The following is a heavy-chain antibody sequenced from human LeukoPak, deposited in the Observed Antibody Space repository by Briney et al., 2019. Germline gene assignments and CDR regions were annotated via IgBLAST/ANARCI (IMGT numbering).Heavy chain of an antibody. D-gene: IGHD2-2*01. V-gene: IGHV4-59*01. CDR1: GGSISSYY. J-gene: IGHJ6*02. Sequence: SETLSLTCTVSGGSISSYYWSWIRQPPGKGLEWIGYIYYSGSTNYNPSLKSRVTISVDTSKNQFSLKLSSVTAADTAVYYCARQAVVVVPAAMTGYGMDVWGQGTTVTVS. CDR2: IYYSGST. CDR3: ARQAVVVVPAAMTGYGMDV.